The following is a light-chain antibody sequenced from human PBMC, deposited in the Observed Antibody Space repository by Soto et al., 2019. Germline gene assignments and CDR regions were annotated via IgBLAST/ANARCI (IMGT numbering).Light chain of an antibody. CDR1: ESIITF. J-gene: IGKJ1*01. CDR3: QQYNSPPWT. Sequence: DIQMTQSPSTLSASVGDRVTITCRASESIITFLAWYQQKQGKAPNLLIYKASSLESGVPSRFSGSGSGTEFTLTISSLQPDDFATYFCQQYNSPPWTFGRGTKVEIK. V-gene: IGKV1-5*03. CDR2: KAS.